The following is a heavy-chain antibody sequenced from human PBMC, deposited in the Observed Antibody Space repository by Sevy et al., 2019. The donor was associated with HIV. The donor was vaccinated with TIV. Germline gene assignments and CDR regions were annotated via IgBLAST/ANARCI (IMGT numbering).Heavy chain of an antibody. CDR3: ARDALGYCSGGSCPTSGDYYYYGMDV. Sequence: GGSLRLSCAASGFSFSWYWMSWVRQTPEKGLEWVANIKQDGSEKNYVDSVKGRFTISRDNSKNTLYLQMNSLRAEDTAVYYCARDALGYCSGGSCPTSGDYYYYGMDVWGQGTTVTVSS. CDR2: IKQDGSEK. CDR1: GFSFSWYW. J-gene: IGHJ6*02. D-gene: IGHD2-15*01. V-gene: IGHV3-7*03.